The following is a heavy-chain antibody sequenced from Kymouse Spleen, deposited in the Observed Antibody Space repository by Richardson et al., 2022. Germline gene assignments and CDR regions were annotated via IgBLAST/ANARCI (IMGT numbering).Heavy chain of an antibody. J-gene: IGHJ4*02. V-gene: IGHV3-30*18. CDR1: GFTFSSYG. Sequence: QVQLVESGGGVVQPGRSLRLSCAASGFTFSSYGMHWVRQAPGKGLEWVAVISYDGSNKYYADSVKGRFTISRDNSKNTLYLQMNSLRAEDTAVYYCAKSGTLYYFDYWGQGTLVTVSS. CDR2: ISYDGSNK. D-gene: IGHD1-7*01. CDR3: AKSGTLYYFDY.